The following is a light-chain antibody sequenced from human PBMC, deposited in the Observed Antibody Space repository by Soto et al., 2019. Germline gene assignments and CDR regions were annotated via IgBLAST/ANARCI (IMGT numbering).Light chain of an antibody. V-gene: IGKV3D-20*02. Sequence: EIVLTQSPGTLSLSPGEGDTLSCRASQSVTNNFLAWYQQKPGPAPRLLIYGATSRATGLPDRFSGSGSGTDFTLTISRLEPEDFALYYCQQRSNRITFGQGTRLEIK. J-gene: IGKJ5*01. CDR3: QQRSNRIT. CDR2: GAT. CDR1: QSVTNNF.